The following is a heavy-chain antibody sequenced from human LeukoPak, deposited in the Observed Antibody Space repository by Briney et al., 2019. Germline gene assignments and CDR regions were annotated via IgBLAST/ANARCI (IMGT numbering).Heavy chain of an antibody. Sequence: ASVKVSCEACGYTFTGSYINWVRQAPGQGLEWMGRINPNSGDTNVAQKFQGRATLTRDTSISTSYMELSSRRSDDTAVYFCAKVREVGTNIEVVVVDISGAFDMWGQGTKVTVSS. V-gene: IGHV1-2*06. CDR3: AKVREVGTNIEVVVVDISGAFDM. D-gene: IGHD2-15*01. J-gene: IGHJ3*02. CDR1: GYTFTGSY. CDR2: INPNSGDT.